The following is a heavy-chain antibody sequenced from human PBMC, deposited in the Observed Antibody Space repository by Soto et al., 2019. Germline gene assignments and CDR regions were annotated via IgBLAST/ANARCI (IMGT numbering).Heavy chain of an antibody. CDR3: ARLGYNSNAFDI. V-gene: IGHV1-69*01. CDR2: IIPIFGTA. J-gene: IGHJ3*02. Sequence: QVQLVQSGAEVKKPGSSVKISCKASGGTFSSYAISWVRQAPGLGLECMGGIIPIFGTANYAQKFQGRVTITADESTSTAYMPLISLRSEDTVVYYCARLGYNSNAFDIWGQGTMVTVS. D-gene: IGHD6-19*01. CDR1: GGTFSSYA.